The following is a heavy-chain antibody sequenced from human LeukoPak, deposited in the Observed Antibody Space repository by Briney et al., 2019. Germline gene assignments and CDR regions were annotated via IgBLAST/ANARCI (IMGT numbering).Heavy chain of an antibody. CDR1: GYTLTELS. J-gene: IGHJ5*02. CDR3: ASLTYYYDSSGYPHIYNWFDP. V-gene: IGHV1-24*01. D-gene: IGHD3-22*01. CDR2: FDPEDGET. Sequence: ASVKVSCKVSGYTLTELSMHWVRQAPGKGLEWMGGFDPEDGETIYAQKFQGRVTMTEDTSTDTAYMELSSLRSEDTAVYYCASLTYYYDSSGYPHIYNWFDPWGQGTLVTVSS.